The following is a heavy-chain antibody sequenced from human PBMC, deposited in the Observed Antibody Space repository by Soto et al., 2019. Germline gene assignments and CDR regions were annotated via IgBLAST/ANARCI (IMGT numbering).Heavy chain of an antibody. J-gene: IGHJ6*03. CDR2: ISSSGSTI. CDR3: AREDSGYDEDYYMDV. CDR1: GFTFSDYY. V-gene: IGHV3-11*01. D-gene: IGHD5-12*01. Sequence: GGSLRLSCAASGFTFSDYYMSWIRQAPGKGLEWVSYISSSGSTIYYADSVKGRFTISRDNAKNSLYLQMNSLRAEDTAVYYCAREDSGYDEDYYMDVWGKGTTVTVSS.